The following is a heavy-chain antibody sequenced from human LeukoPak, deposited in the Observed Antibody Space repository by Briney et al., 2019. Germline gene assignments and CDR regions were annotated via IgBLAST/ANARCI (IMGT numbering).Heavy chain of an antibody. Sequence: ASVKVSCKASGYTFTGYYMHWVRQAPGQGLEWMGWISAYNGNTNYAQKLQGRVTMTTDTSTSTAYMELRSLRSDDTAVYYCARDLPGEDAFDIWGQGTMVTVSS. CDR3: ARDLPGEDAFDI. CDR1: GYTFTGYY. D-gene: IGHD3-10*01. CDR2: ISAYNGNT. V-gene: IGHV1-18*04. J-gene: IGHJ3*02.